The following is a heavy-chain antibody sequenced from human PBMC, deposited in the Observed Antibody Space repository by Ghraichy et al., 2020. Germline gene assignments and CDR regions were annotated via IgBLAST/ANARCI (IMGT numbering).Heavy chain of an antibody. CDR1: GITFSNYA. CDR2: ISGSGGTT. Sequence: GGSLRLSCAASGITFSNYAMSWVRQAPGNGLEWVSSISGSGGTTYYADSVKGRFTISRDNSKNTLYLQINGLRVEDTAIYYCAKDRSTFTYWGQGSLVTVSS. V-gene: IGHV3-23*01. CDR3: AKDRSTFTY. J-gene: IGHJ4*02.